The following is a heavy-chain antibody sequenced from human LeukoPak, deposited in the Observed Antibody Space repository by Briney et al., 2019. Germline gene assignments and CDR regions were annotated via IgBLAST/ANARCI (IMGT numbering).Heavy chain of an antibody. V-gene: IGHV4-59*01. D-gene: IGHD2-15*01. J-gene: IGHJ4*02. CDR1: GGSISSYY. CDR3: ARETCSGGSCYLLDY. Sequence: SETVSLTCTVSGGSISSYYWSWIRQPPGKGLEWIGYIYYSGSTNYNPSLKSRVTISVDTSKNQFSLKLSSVTAADTAVYYCARETCSGGSCYLLDYWGQGTLVTVSS. CDR2: IYYSGST.